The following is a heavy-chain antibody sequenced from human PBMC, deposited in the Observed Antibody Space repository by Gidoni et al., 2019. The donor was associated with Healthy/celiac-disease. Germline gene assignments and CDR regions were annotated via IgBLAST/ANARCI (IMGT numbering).Heavy chain of an antibody. CDR3: ARIRRTDTIFGEPDAFDI. CDR2: IDWDDDK. CDR1: GFSLSTSGMC. J-gene: IGHJ3*02. Sequence: QVTLRESGPALVKPTQTLTLTCTFSGFSLSTSGMCVSWIRQPPGKALEWLARIDWDDDKYYSTSLKTRLTISKDTSKNQVVLTMTNMDPVDTATYYCARIRRTDTIFGEPDAFDIWGQGTMVTVSS. V-gene: IGHV2-70*15. D-gene: IGHD3-3*01.